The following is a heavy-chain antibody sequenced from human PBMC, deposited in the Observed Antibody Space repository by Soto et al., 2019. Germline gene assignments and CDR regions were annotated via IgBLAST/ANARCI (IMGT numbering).Heavy chain of an antibody. D-gene: IGHD6-6*01. V-gene: IGHV3-21*01. J-gene: IGHJ5*02. CDR2: ISGTSGFI. Sequence: PGGSLRLSCAASGFTFSSYSMNWVRQAPGKGLEWVSSISGTSGFIYYADSLKGRFTISRDNAKNSVYLQMNSLRAEDTAVYYCAREWSSSSRSNWFDPWGQGTLVTVSS. CDR1: GFTFSSYS. CDR3: AREWSSSSRSNWFDP.